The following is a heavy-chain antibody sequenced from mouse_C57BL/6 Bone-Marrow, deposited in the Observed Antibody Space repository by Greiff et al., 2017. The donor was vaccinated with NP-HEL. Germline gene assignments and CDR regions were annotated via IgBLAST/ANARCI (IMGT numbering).Heavy chain of an antibody. V-gene: IGHV1-69*01. Sequence: QVQLQQPGAELVMPGASVKLSCKASGYTFTSYWMHWVKQRPGQGLEWIGELDPSDSYTNYNQKFKGKSTLTVDKSSSPAYMQLSSLTSEDSAVYYCARSASSLRDWYFDVWGTGTTVTVSS. CDR1: GYTFTSYW. CDR2: LDPSDSYT. J-gene: IGHJ1*03. CDR3: ARSASSLRDWYFDV. D-gene: IGHD1-1*01.